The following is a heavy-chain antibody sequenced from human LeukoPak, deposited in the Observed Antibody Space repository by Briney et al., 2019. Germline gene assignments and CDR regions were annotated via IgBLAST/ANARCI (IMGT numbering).Heavy chain of an antibody. CDR2: ILHSGST. CDR3: ARDRGVRGEMDF. V-gene: IGHV4-38-2*02. D-gene: IGHD3-10*01. CDR1: GCSISSAYY. J-gene: IGHJ4*02. Sequence: SETLSLTCAVSGCSISSAYYWGRIRQPPGEGLEWIGSILHSGSTYYNPSLKSRVTISVDTSKNHFSLKLTSVTAADTAVYYCARDRGVRGEMDFWGQGTLVTVSS.